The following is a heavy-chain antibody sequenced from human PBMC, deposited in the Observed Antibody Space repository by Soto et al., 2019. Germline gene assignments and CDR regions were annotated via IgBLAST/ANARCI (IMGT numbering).Heavy chain of an antibody. CDR2: IIPIFGTA. J-gene: IGHJ5*02. CDR3: ARRGAFPSWFDP. CDR1: GGTFSSYA. V-gene: IGHV1-69*13. D-gene: IGHD3-10*01. Sequence: SVKVSCKASGGTFSSYAISWVRQAPGQGLEWMGGIIPIFGTANYAQKFQGRVTITADESTSTAYMELSSLKASDTAMYYCARRGAFPSWFDPWGQGTLVTVSS.